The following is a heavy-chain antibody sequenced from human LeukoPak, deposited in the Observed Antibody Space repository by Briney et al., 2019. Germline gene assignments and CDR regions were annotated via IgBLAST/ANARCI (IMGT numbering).Heavy chain of an antibody. CDR3: AKRGCSGGSCYSPDPEY. Sequence: GGSLRLSCAASGFTFSSYAMSWVRQAPGKGLEWVSAISGSGGSTYYADSVKGRFTISRDNSKNTLYLQTNSLRAEDTAVYYCAKRGCSGGSCYSPDPEYWGQGTLVTVSS. J-gene: IGHJ4*02. CDR2: ISGSGGST. D-gene: IGHD2-15*01. CDR1: GFTFSSYA. V-gene: IGHV3-23*01.